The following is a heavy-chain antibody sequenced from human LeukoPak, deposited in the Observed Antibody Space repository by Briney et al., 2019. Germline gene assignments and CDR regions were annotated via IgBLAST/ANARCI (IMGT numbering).Heavy chain of an antibody. CDR2: ISSSSSYI. J-gene: IGHJ4*02. Sequence: GGSLRLSCAASGFTFSSYSMNWVRRAPGKGLEWVSSISSSSSYIYYADSVKGRFTISRDNAKNSLYLQMNSLRAEDTAVYYCARDDIAVAGQDYWGQGTLVTVSS. V-gene: IGHV3-21*01. D-gene: IGHD6-19*01. CDR3: ARDDIAVAGQDY. CDR1: GFTFSSYS.